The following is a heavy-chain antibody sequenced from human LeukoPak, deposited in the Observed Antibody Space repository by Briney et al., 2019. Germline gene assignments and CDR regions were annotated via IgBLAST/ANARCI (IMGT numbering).Heavy chain of an antibody. CDR1: GFTFSDYY. CDR3: AKAYYDFWSGYYLFDY. D-gene: IGHD3-3*01. V-gene: IGHV3-11*01. J-gene: IGHJ4*02. CDR2: ISSSGSTI. Sequence: GGSLRLSCAASGFTFSDYYMSWIRQAPGKGLEWVSYISSSGSTIYYADSVKGRFTISRDNAKNSLYLQMNSLRAEDTAVYYCAKAYYDFWSGYYLFDYWGQGTLVTVSS.